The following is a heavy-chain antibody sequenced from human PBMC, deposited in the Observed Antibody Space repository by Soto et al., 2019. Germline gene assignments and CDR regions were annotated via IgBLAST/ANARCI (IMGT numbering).Heavy chain of an antibody. Sequence: NPSETLSLTCTVSGGSISSYYWSWIRQPPGKGLEWIGYIYYSGSTNYNPSLKSRVTISVDTSKNQFSLKLSSVTAADTAVYYCARARSGWYNGFDYWGQGTLVTVSS. J-gene: IGHJ4*02. D-gene: IGHD6-19*01. CDR3: ARARSGWYNGFDY. CDR2: IYYSGST. CDR1: GGSISSYY. V-gene: IGHV4-59*01.